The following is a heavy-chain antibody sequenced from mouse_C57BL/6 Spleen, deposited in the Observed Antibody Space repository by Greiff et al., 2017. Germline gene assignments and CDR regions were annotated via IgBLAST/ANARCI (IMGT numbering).Heavy chain of an antibody. D-gene: IGHD4-1*01. CDR3: ARTLANWVYFDY. Sequence: QVQLQQSGPGLVQPSQSLSITCTVSGFSLTSYGVHWVRQSPGKGLEWLGVIWSGGSTDYNAAFISRLSISKDNSKSQVFFKMNSLQADDTAIYYCARTLANWVYFDYWGQGTTLTVSS. V-gene: IGHV2-2*01. CDR1: GFSLTSYG. J-gene: IGHJ2*01. CDR2: IWSGGST.